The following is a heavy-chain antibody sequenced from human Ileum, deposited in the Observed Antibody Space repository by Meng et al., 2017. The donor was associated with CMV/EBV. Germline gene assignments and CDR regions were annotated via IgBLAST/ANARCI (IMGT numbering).Heavy chain of an antibody. CDR3: AKDDNGYTGEGGY. CDR2: IYWDGVET. D-gene: IGHD5-24*01. J-gene: IGHJ4*02. Sequence: CATSGFNLSSHAMSWVRQAPGKGLEWVSVIYWDGVETYYADSVRGRFTTFRDNSKNMVFLQMNSLRAEDTAVYYCAKDDNGYTGEGGYWGQGTLVTVSS. CDR1: GFNLSSHA. V-gene: IGHV3-23*03.